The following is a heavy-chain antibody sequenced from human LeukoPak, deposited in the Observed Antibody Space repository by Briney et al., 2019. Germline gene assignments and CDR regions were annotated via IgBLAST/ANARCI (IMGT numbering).Heavy chain of an antibody. CDR3: ARVHARDYYYYYMDV. CDR1: AYTFSTYY. J-gene: IGHJ6*03. CDR2: INPSDGST. V-gene: IGHV1-46*01. Sequence: GASVKVSCKASAYTFSTYYLHWVRQAPGQGLEWMGMINPSDGSTSCAQKFQGRVTMTRDKSTSTVYMELRSLRSEDTAVYYCARVHARDYYYYYMDVWGKGTTVTVSS.